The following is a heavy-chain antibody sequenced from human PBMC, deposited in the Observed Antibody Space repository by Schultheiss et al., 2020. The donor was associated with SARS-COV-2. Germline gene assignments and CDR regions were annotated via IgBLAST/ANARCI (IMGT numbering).Heavy chain of an antibody. V-gene: IGHV3-23*01. CDR3: ARAASVGSSRGYYMDV. CDR2: ISGSGGST. D-gene: IGHD6-6*01. J-gene: IGHJ6*03. Sequence: GGSLRLSCAASGFTFSSYAMSWVRQAPGKGLEWVSAISGSGGSTYYAGSVKGRFTISRDNSKNTLYLQMNSLRAEDTAVYYCARAASVGSSRGYYMDVWGKGTTVTVSS. CDR1: GFTFSSYA.